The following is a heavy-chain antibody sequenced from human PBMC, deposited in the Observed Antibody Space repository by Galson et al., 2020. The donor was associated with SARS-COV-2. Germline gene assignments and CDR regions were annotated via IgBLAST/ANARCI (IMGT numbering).Heavy chain of an antibody. CDR3: AREKDSHYDFWSGYTGYYYYYMDV. CDR1: GYTFTSYY. CDR2: INPSGGST. Sequence: ASVKVSCKASGYTFTSYYMHWVRQAPGQGLAWMGIINPSGGSTSYAQKFQGRVTMTRDTSTSTVYMELSSLRSEDTAVYYCAREKDSHYDFWSGYTGYYYYYMDVWGKGTTVTVSS. J-gene: IGHJ6*03. V-gene: IGHV1-46*01. D-gene: IGHD3-3*01.